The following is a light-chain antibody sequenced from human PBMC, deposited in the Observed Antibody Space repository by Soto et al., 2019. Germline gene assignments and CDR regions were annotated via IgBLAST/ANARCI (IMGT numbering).Light chain of an antibody. CDR2: EVN. Sequence: QSALTQPASLSGSPGQSITISCTGTSSDIGAYYYVSWFQQHPGKAPKLMISEVNNRPSGVSNRFSGSKSGNTAYLTISGLQVEDEADYYCSSYVSSSTFVVFGGGTKLTVL. CDR1: SSDIGAYYY. CDR3: SSYVSSSTFVV. V-gene: IGLV2-14*01. J-gene: IGLJ2*01.